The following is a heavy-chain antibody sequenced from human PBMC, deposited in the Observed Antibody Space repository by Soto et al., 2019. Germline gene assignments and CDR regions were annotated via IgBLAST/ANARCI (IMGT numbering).Heavy chain of an antibody. J-gene: IGHJ4*02. D-gene: IGHD2-2*01. CDR3: AKPSLGSSDVTKHY. Sequence: EVQLLESGGGLVQPGGSLRLSCAASGFTFSSYAMSWVRQAPGKGLEWVSAIRGSGGSTYYADSVKGRFTISRDNSKHRLYMQMHGLRAEDTDVYYCAKPSLGSSDVTKHYWGQGTLVTVSS. V-gene: IGHV3-23*01. CDR1: GFTFSSYA. CDR2: IRGSGGST.